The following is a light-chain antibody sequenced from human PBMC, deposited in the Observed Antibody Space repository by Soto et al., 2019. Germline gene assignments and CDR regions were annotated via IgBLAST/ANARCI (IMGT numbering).Light chain of an antibody. CDR1: QSVSSY. CDR3: QHRSSWPLT. V-gene: IGKV3-11*01. Sequence: EIVLTQSPATLSLSPGERATLSCRASQSVSSYLAWYQQKAGKAPRLLIYDPSNRATGIPARFSGSGSGTDFSLTISSLETEDFAVYFCQHRSSWPLTFGQGTRLEIK. J-gene: IGKJ5*01. CDR2: DPS.